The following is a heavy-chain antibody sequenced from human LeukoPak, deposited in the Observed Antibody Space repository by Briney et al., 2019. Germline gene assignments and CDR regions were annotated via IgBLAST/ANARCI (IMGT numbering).Heavy chain of an antibody. V-gene: IGHV4-34*01. J-gene: IGHJ3*02. CDR1: GGSFSGYY. CDR2: INHSGST. CDR3: ARRMAYYYGSEAFDI. D-gene: IGHD3-10*01. Sequence: SETLPLTCAVYGGSFSGYYWSWIRQPPGKGLEWIGEINHSGSTNYNPSLKSRVTISVDRSKNQFSLKLNSVTAADTAVYYCARRMAYYYGSEAFDIWGQGTMVTVSS.